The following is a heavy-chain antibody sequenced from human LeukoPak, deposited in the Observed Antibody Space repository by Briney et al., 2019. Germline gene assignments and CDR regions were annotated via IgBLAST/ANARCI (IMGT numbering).Heavy chain of an antibody. V-gene: IGHV1-46*01. J-gene: IGHJ6*03. D-gene: IGHD4/OR15-4a*01. CDR3: ARGISNYLYYYYYMDV. CDR1: GYTFTNYY. CDR2: INPSGGST. Sequence: ASVKVSCKASGYTFTNYYIHWVRQAPGQGLEWMGVINPSGGSTSYAQMSQGRVTMTRDRSTNTLYMEPSSLRSEDTAVYYCARGISNYLYYYYYMDVWGKGTTVTVSS.